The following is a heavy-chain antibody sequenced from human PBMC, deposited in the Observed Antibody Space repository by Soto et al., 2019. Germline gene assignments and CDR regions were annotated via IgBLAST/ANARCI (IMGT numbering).Heavy chain of an antibody. CDR1: GGSISSSSYY. J-gene: IGHJ4*02. CDR3: ARLIHCKTTSCYFDY. V-gene: IGHV4-39*01. D-gene: IGHD2-2*01. Sequence: SETLSLTCTVSGGSISSSSYYWGWIRQPPGKGLEWIGSIFYSGSTYYNPSLKSRVTISEDTSKNQFSLRLSSVTAADTAVFYCARLIHCKTTSCYFDYWGPGTLVTVSS. CDR2: IFYSGST.